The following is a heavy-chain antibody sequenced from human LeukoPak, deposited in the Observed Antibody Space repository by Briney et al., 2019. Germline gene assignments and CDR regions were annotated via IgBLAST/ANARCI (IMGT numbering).Heavy chain of an antibody. CDR3: ASDLHWLLFDC. V-gene: IGHV3-74*01. CDR1: GFTFSAYV. Sequence: GGALRLSCAASGFTFSAYVMHWVRQARGKGLVWVSRGKYDGSTTTYADSVKGRFTLSRDNAKNILYLQLNSLRVEDTAVYYCASDLHWLLFDCWGQGTLVTVSS. D-gene: IGHD3-9*01. CDR2: GKYDGSTT. J-gene: IGHJ4*02.